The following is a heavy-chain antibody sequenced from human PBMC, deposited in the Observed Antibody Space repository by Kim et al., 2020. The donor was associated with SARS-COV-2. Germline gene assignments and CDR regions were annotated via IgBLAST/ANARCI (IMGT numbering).Heavy chain of an antibody. J-gene: IGHJ4*02. D-gene: IGHD2-2*01. Sequence: GGSLRLSCAASGFTFSSYEMNWVRQAPGKGLEWVSYISSSGSTIYYADSVKGRFTISRDNAKNSLYLQMNSLRAEDTAVYYCARGGDVVVVPDGMGLGDYWGQGTLVTVSS. CDR2: ISSSGSTI. V-gene: IGHV3-48*03. CDR3: ARGGDVVVVPDGMGLGDY. CDR1: GFTFSSYE.